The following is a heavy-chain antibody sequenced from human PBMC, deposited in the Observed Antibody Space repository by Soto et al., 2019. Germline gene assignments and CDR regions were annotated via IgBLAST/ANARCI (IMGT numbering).Heavy chain of an antibody. V-gene: IGHV3-53*01. D-gene: IGHD5-18*01. CDR3: ARDSSADTGAFDI. Sequence: EVQLVESGGGLIQPGGSLSLSCAASGFTVSSNYMSWVRQAPGKGLEWVSVIYSGGSTYYADSVKGRFTISRDNSKNTLYLQMNSLRAEDTAVYYCARDSSADTGAFDIWGQGTMVTVSS. J-gene: IGHJ3*02. CDR1: GFTVSSNY. CDR2: IYSGGST.